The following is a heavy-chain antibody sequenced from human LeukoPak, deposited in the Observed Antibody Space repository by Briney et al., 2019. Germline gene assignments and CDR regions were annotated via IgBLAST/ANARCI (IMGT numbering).Heavy chain of an antibody. CDR1: GFTFSSYA. D-gene: IGHD6-19*01. CDR2: ISYDGSNK. V-gene: IGHV3-30-3*01. Sequence: GSLRLSCAASGFTFSSYAMHWVRQAPGKGLEWVAVISYDGSNKYYADSVKGRFTISRDNSKNTLYLQMNSLRAEDTAVYYCARSIAVALDYWGQGTLVTVSS. CDR3: ARSIAVALDY. J-gene: IGHJ4*02.